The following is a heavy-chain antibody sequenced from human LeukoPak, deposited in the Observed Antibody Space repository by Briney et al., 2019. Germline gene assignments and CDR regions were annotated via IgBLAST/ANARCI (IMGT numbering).Heavy chain of an antibody. CDR3: ARVLDGGDAFDI. V-gene: IGHV4-61*02. CDR1: GGSISSGSYY. J-gene: IGHJ3*02. D-gene: IGHD2-15*01. Sequence: PSETLSLTCTVSGGSISSGSYYWSWIRQPAGKGLEWIGRIYTYESPNYNPSLKSRVTISVDTSKNQFSLKLTSVTAADTAVYYCARVLDGGDAFDIWGQGTMVTVSS. CDR2: IYTYESP.